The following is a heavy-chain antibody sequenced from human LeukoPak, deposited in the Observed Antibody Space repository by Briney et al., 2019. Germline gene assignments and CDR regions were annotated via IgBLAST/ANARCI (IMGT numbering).Heavy chain of an antibody. CDR1: GGSFSGYY. D-gene: IGHD1-26*01. V-gene: IGHV4-34*01. CDR3: ARLMKLPHAFDI. Sequence: PSGTLSLTCAVYGGSFSGYYWSWIRQPPGKGLEWIGSIYYSGSTYYNPSLKSRVTISVDTSKNQFSLKLSSVTAADTAVYYCARLMKLPHAFDIWGQGTMVTVSS. J-gene: IGHJ3*02. CDR2: IYYSGST.